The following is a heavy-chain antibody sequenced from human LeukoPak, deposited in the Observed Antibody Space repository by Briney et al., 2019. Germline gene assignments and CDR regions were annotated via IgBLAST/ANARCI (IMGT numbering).Heavy chain of an antibody. CDR1: GGSFGGYY. V-gene: IGHV4-34*01. CDR3: ARGKAAAGTSWFDP. CDR2: INHSGST. D-gene: IGHD6-13*01. Sequence: SETLSLTCAVYGGSFGGYYWSWIRQPPGKGLEWIGEINHSGSTNYNPSLKSRVTISVDTSKNQFSLKLSSVTAADTAVYYCARGKAAAGTSWFDPWGQGTLVTVSS. J-gene: IGHJ5*02.